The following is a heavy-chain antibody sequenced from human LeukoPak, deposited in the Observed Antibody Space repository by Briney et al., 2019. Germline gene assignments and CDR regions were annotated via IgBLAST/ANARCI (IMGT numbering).Heavy chain of an antibody. CDR2: INPNSGDT. J-gene: IGHJ4*02. CDR1: GYTFTGHY. D-gene: IGHD3-22*01. Sequence: ASVKVSCKASGYTFTGHYMHWVRQAPGKGLEWMGRINPNSGDTKYAQKFQGRVTMTRDTSIGTAYMELSRLRSDDTAVYYCARVESAIAVVIRNPRRNSGLDFWGQGTLVTVSS. V-gene: IGHV1-2*06. CDR3: ARVESAIAVVIRNPRRNSGLDF.